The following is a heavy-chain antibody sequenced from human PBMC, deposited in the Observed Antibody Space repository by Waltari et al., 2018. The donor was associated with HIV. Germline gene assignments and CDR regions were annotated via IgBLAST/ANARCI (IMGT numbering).Heavy chain of an antibody. CDR1: GFTFRSDA. J-gene: IGHJ4*02. CDR2: ISGSGGSI. D-gene: IGHD6-6*01. Sequence: EVQLLESGGGLVQPGGSLRLSCAASGFTFRSDAMSWARQAPGKGLEWVSDISGSGGSIDYADSVKGRFTISRDNSKNTLYLQMNSLRAEDTAVYYCAKVEYSSSSGENWGQGTLVTVSS. CDR3: AKVEYSSSSGEN. V-gene: IGHV3-23*01.